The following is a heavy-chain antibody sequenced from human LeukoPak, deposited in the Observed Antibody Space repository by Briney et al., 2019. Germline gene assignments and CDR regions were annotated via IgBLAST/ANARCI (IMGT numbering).Heavy chain of an antibody. CDR1: GFTFSSSW. J-gene: IGHJ4*02. V-gene: IGHV3-7*03. CDR2: IKQDGSEK. CDR3: ARDNPPDY. Sequence: GSLRLSFVASGFTFSSSWMSWVRQAPGKGLEWVANIKQDGSEKSYVESVRGRFTISRDNAKNSLYLQLNSLRAEDTALYYCARDNPPDYWGQGTLVTVSS.